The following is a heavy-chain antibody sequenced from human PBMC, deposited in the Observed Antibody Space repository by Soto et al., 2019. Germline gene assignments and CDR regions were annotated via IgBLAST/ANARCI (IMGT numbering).Heavy chain of an antibody. Sequence: SETLSLTCTVSGGSISSGDYYWSWIRQPPGKGLEWIGYIYYSGSTYYNPSLKSRVTISVDTSKNQFSLKLSSVTAADTAVYYCARVPNYYDSSGPRPEYFQHWGQGTLVTVSS. D-gene: IGHD3-22*01. CDR1: GGSISSGDYY. V-gene: IGHV4-30-4*01. CDR3: ARVPNYYDSSGPRPEYFQH. CDR2: IYYSGST. J-gene: IGHJ1*01.